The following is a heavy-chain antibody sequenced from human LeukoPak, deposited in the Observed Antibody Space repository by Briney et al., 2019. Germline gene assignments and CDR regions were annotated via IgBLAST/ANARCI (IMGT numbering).Heavy chain of an antibody. CDR1: GGSISSGGYY. CDR3: ARDPTLGGGSYYFDY. D-gene: IGHD2-15*01. J-gene: IGHJ4*02. CDR2: IYHSGST. V-gene: IGHV4-30-2*01. Sequence: SETLSLTCTVSGGSISSGGYYWICIRQPQGLGLEWIVYIYHSGSTYYNPSLKSRVTISVDRSTNQFSLKLSSVTAADTAEYYCARDPTLGGGSYYFDYWGQGTLVTVSS.